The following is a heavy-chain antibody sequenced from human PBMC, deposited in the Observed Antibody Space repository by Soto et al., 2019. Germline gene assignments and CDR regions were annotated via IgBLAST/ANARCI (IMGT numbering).Heavy chain of an antibody. CDR3: AKKAIYFDTAGNYNICMHH. CDR2: IYHTGTT. D-gene: IGHD3-22*01. J-gene: IGHJ6*02. V-gene: IGHV4-4*02. CDR1: GGASRSSKW. Sequence: AGGASRSSKWRSQEKQTPGKGLEWIGEIYHTGTTNYNPSLRSRVTISVDKSKNQFSLKLSSVTAADTAVYYCAKKAIYFDTAGNYNICMHHWGQGTTVTVSS.